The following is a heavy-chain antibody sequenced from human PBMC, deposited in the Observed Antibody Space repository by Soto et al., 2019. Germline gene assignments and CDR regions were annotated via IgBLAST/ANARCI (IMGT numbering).Heavy chain of an antibody. J-gene: IGHJ4*02. V-gene: IGHV3-7*01. CDR3: AREDSIIIPAVSDF. Sequence: GGSLRLSCATSGFSFGYYWMSWVRQAPGKGLEWVATIKFDSSERKYVDSVKGRFTLSRDNAKNSLYLQMNSLRAEDTAVYYCAREDSIIIPAVSDFWGQGTLVTVSS. CDR1: GFSFGYYW. CDR2: IKFDSSER. D-gene: IGHD2-2*01.